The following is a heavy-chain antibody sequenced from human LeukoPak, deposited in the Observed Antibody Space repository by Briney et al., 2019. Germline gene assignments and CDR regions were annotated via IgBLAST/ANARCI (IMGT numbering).Heavy chain of an antibody. Sequence: PGGTLRLSCAASGFTLSSNYMSWVRQAPGKGLEWVCGINWNGGSTVYADSVKGRFTICRDNDKNSLYVQMNSLRAEDTALYYCARDGGAATAEGYWGQGTLVTVSS. CDR2: INWNGGST. CDR1: GFTLSSNY. J-gene: IGHJ4*02. V-gene: IGHV3-20*04. D-gene: IGHD2-15*01. CDR3: ARDGGAATAEGY.